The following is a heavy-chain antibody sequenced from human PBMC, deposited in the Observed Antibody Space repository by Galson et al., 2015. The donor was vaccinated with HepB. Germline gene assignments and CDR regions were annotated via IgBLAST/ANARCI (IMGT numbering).Heavy chain of an antibody. CDR3: AKGGPWEIGMMINRSLGFDP. CDR1: GFSFSNYA. V-gene: IGHV3-30*18. Sequence: SLRLSCASSGFSFSNYAIHWVRQAPGKGLEWMAVISYDGSVRYYSDSVKGRFTVSRDPSRTILYLKMNSLRVDDTAVYYCAKGGPWEIGMMINRSLGFDPWGQGTLVIVSS. CDR2: ISYDGSVR. D-gene: IGHD3-16*01. J-gene: IGHJ5*02.